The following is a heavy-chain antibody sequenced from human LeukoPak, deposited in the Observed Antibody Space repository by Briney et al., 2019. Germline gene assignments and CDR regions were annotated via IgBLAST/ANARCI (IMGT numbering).Heavy chain of an antibody. J-gene: IGHJ6*03. V-gene: IGHV1-2*02. CDR3: ARDHRAYDFWSGYGYYYYMDV. CDR1: GYTFTGYY. D-gene: IGHD3-3*01. CDR2: INPNSGGT. Sequence: ASVKVSSKASGYTFTGYYMHWVRQAPGQGLEWMGWINPNSGGTNYAQKFQGRVTMTRDTSISTAYMELSRLRSDDTAVYYCARDHRAYDFWSGYGYYYYMDVWGKGTTVTVSS.